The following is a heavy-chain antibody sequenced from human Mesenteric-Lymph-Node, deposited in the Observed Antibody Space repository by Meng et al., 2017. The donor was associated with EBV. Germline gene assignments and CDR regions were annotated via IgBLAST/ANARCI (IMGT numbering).Heavy chain of an antibody. V-gene: IGHV1-69*01. D-gene: IGHD3-22*01. CDR3: ARSLDYYDSSGYYGN. CDR1: GGTFSSYA. Sequence: QVQLVQSGAEVKKXXSSVKVSXKASGGTFSSYAISWVRQAPGQGLEWMGGIIPIFGTANYAQKFQGRVTITADESTSPAYMELSSLRSEDTAVYYCARSLDYYDSSGYYGNWGQGTLVTVS. CDR2: IIPIFGTA. J-gene: IGHJ4*02.